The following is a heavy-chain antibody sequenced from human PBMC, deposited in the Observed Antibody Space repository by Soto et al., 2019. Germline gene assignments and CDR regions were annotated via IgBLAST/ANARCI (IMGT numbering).Heavy chain of an antibody. D-gene: IGHD3-9*01. V-gene: IGHV4-4*02. CDR3: ARDRPNYDILTGYYRYYYGMDV. CDR2: IYHSGST. CDR1: GGSLSSSNW. Sequence: PSETLSLTCAVSGGSLSSSNWWSWVRQPPGKGLEWIGEIYHSGSTNYNPSLKSRVTISVDKSKNQFSLKLSSVTAADTAVYYCARDRPNYDILTGYYRYYYGMDVWGQGTTVTVSS. J-gene: IGHJ6*02.